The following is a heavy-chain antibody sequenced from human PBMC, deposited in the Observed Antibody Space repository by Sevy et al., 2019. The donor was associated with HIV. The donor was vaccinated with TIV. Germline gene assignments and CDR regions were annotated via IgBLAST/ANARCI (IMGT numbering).Heavy chain of an antibody. Sequence: GSLRLSCAASGFTVSSNYMSWVRQAPGKGLEWVSVIYSGGSTYYADSVKGRFTISRDNSKNTLYLQMNSLRAEDTAVYYCARDDEYYYDSSGVEWGQGTLVTVSS. J-gene: IGHJ4*02. CDR2: IYSGGST. CDR3: ARDDEYYYDSSGVE. D-gene: IGHD3-22*01. V-gene: IGHV3-53*01. CDR1: GFTVSSNY.